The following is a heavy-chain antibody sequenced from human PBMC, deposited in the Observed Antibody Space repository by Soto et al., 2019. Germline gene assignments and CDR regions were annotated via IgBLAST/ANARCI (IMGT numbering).Heavy chain of an antibody. J-gene: IGHJ4*02. D-gene: IGHD1-26*01. Sequence: ASVKVSCKASGYTFTSYAMHWVRQAPGQRLEWMGWINAGNGNTKYSQKFQGRVTITRDTSASTAYMELSSLRSEDTAVYYCAGTLVGATPADYWGQGTLVTVSS. CDR3: AGTLVGATPADY. CDR2: INAGNGNT. V-gene: IGHV1-3*01. CDR1: GYTFTSYA.